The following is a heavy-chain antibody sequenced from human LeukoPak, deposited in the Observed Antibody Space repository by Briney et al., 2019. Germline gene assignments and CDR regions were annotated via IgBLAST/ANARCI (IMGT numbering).Heavy chain of an antibody. Sequence: GGSLRLSCEVSGFSFSSYEMNWVRQAPGKGLEWVSYTSRSATTISYADSVKGRFTISRDNAKNSLYLQMNSLRTEDTAVYYCARSLDTAMVLSPSYFDSWGQGTLVTVSS. CDR2: TSRSATTI. J-gene: IGHJ4*02. CDR3: ARSLDTAMVLSPSYFDS. V-gene: IGHV3-48*03. CDR1: GFSFSSYE. D-gene: IGHD5-18*01.